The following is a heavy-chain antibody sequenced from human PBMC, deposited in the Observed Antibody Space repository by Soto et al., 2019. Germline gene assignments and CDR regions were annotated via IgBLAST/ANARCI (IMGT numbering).Heavy chain of an antibody. CDR2: INHSGST. V-gene: IGHV4-34*01. J-gene: IGHJ3*02. Sequence: QVQLQQWGAGLLKPSETLSLTCAVYGGSFSGYYWSWIRQPPGKGLEWIGEINHSGSTNYNPSLKSRVTISVDTSKNQFSLKLSSVTAADTAVYYCAVEDSSSWDNAFDIWGQGTMVTVSS. D-gene: IGHD6-13*01. CDR1: GGSFSGYY. CDR3: AVEDSSSWDNAFDI.